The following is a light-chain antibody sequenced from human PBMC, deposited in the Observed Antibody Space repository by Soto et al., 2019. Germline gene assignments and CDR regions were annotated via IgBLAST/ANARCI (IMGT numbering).Light chain of an antibody. V-gene: IGLV2-8*01. CDR1: SSDVGGYNY. J-gene: IGLJ2*01. CDR2: EVT. Sequence: QSALTQPPSASGSLGQSVTISCTGTSSDVGGYNYVSWHQQHPGKAPKVMIYEVTKRPPGVPDRFSGSKSGNTASLTVSGPPAEDEADYYCSSFAGGGNPVLLGGGTKLTVL. CDR3: SSFAGGGNPVL.